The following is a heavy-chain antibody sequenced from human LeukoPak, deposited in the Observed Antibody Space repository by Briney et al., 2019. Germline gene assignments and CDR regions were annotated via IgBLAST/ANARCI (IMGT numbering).Heavy chain of an antibody. CDR3: IVSMD. V-gene: IGHV3-9*01. Sequence: PGRSLRLSCAASGFTFDDYAMHWVRQAPGKGLEWVSGISWNSGSIGYADSVKGRFTISRDNAKNSLYLQMNSLRVEDTAVYYCIVSMDWGQGTLVTVSS. CDR2: ISWNSGSI. J-gene: IGHJ4*02. D-gene: IGHD5/OR15-5a*01. CDR1: GFTFDDYA.